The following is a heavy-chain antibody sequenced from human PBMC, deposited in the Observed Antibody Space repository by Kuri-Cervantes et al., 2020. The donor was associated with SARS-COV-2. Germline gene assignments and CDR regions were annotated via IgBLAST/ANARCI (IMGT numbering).Heavy chain of an antibody. CDR3: ARGGMVPGP. D-gene: IGHD3-10*01. CDR1: GGSLSGYS. J-gene: IGHJ5*02. V-gene: IGHV4-59*01. Sequence: GSLRLSCTVSGGSLSGYSWSWIRQPPGKGLEWIAYISDSGDTRSKPSLRSRVTILMDTSKNEFSLKLTSVTAADTAVYYCARGGMVPGPWGQGTLVTVSS. CDR2: ISDSGDT.